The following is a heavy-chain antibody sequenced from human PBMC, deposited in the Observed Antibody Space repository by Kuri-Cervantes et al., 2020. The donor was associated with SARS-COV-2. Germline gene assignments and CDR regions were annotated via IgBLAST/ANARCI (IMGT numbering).Heavy chain of an antibody. CDR3: ATSHCSGGSCYPYYYYYYMDV. CDR1: GFTFSSYA. V-gene: IGHV3-23*01. CDR2: ISGSGGST. D-gene: IGHD2-15*01. Sequence: GGSLRLSCAASGFTFSSYAMSWVRQAPGKGLEWVSAISGSGGSTYYADSVKGRFTISRDNSKNTLYLQMNSLRAEDTAVYYCATSHCSGGSCYPYYYYYYMDVWGKGTTVTVSS. J-gene: IGHJ6*03.